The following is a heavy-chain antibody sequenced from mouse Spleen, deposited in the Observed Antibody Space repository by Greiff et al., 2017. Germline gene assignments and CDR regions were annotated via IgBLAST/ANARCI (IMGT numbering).Heavy chain of an antibody. CDR1: GFTFSSYA. CDR2: ISSGGSYT. V-gene: IGHV5-9-3*01. Sequence: EVQRVESGGGLVKPGGSLKLSCAASGFTFSSYAMSWVRQTPEKRLEWVATISSGGSYTYYPDSVKGRFTISRDNAKNTLYLQMSSLRSEDTAMYYCANGNFWFAYWGQGTLVTVSA. D-gene: IGHD2-1*01. CDR3: ANGNFWFAY. J-gene: IGHJ3*01.